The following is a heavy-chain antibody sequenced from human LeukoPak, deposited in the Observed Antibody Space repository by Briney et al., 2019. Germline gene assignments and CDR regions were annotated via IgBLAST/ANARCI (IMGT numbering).Heavy chain of an antibody. J-gene: IGHJ4*02. CDR1: GFTFSSYA. Sequence: GGSLRLSCAASGFTFSSYAMSWVRQAPGKGLEWVSAISGSGGSTYYADSVKGRFTISRDNSKNTLYLQMNSLRAEDTAVYYCAKDPDLRYFDWLLSFDYWGQGTLVTVSS. CDR2: ISGSGGST. CDR3: AKDPDLRYFDWLLSFDY. V-gene: IGHV3-23*01. D-gene: IGHD3-9*01.